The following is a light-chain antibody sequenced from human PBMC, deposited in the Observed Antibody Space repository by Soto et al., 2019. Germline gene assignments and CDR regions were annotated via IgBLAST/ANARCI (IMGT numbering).Light chain of an antibody. J-gene: IGLJ1*01. CDR3: SSNTASFTYV. CDR1: SRDIGAYNY. Sequence: QSVLTQPASVSGSPGQSITISCTGTSRDIGAYNYVSWYQHHPGKAPELLIYQVTYRPSGVSTRFSGSKSGNTASLTISGLQAEDEADYYCSSNTASFTYVFGTGTKVTVL. CDR2: QVT. V-gene: IGLV2-14*01.